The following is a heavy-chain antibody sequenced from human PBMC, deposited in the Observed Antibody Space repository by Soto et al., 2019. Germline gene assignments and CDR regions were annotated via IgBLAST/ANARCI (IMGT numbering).Heavy chain of an antibody. D-gene: IGHD3-3*01. J-gene: IGHJ4*02. CDR1: GFTFSSYG. CDR3: ATVRFLEWPIDY. Sequence: QVQLVESGGGVVQPGRSLRLSCAASGFTFSSYGMHWVRQAPGKGLEWVAVISYDGSNKYYADSVKGRFTISRDNSKNTLYLQMNSLRAEDTAVYYCATVRFLEWPIDYWGQGTLVTVSS. V-gene: IGHV3-30*03. CDR2: ISYDGSNK.